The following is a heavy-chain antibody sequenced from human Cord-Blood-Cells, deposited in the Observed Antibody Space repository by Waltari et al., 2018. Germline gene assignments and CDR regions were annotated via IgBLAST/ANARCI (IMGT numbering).Heavy chain of an antibody. CDR1: GGSFSGSY. Sequence: QVQLQQWCAGLLKPSETLSLTCAVYGGSFSGSYWSWLRQLPGKELEWIGEINHSGSTNYNPSLKSRVTISVDTSKNQFSLKLSSVTAADTAVYYCARVYSGSFLFDYWGQGTLVTVSS. J-gene: IGHJ4*02. V-gene: IGHV4-34*01. D-gene: IGHD1-26*01. CDR3: ARVYSGSFLFDY. CDR2: INHSGST.